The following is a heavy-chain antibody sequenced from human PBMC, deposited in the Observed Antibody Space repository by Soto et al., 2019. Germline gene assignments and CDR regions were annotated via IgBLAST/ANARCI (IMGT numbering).Heavy chain of an antibody. CDR2: IYYSGST. V-gene: IGHV4-59*01. CDR3: ARAQRGYCSGGSCPHFDY. Sequence: SETLSLTCTVSGGSISSYYWSWIRQPPGKGLEWIGYIYYSGSTNYNPSLKSRVTISVDTSKNQFSLKLSSVTAADTAVYYCARAQRGYCSGGSCPHFDYWGQGTLVTVSS. J-gene: IGHJ4*02. CDR1: GGSISSYY. D-gene: IGHD2-15*01.